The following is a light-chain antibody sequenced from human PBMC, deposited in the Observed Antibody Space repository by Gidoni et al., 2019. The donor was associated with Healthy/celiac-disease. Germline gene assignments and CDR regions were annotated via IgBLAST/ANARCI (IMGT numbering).Light chain of an antibody. CDR2: AAA. Sequence: DIQMTQSPSSLSASIGDRVTITCRASQSISTYLNGYQQKPGKAPKLLIYAAASLQSGVPSRFSGSGSGTDFTLTISSLQPEDFATYYCQQSYSTPHFGQGTKLESK. J-gene: IGKJ2*01. CDR1: QSISTY. V-gene: IGKV1-39*01. CDR3: QQSYSTPH.